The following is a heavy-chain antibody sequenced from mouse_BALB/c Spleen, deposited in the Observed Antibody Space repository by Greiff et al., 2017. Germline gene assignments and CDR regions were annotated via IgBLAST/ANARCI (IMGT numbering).Heavy chain of an antibody. V-gene: IGHV3-2*02. Sequence: EVQLQESGPGLVKPSQSLSLTCTVTGYSITSDYAWNWIRQFPGNKLEWMGYISYSGSTSYNPSLKSRISITRDTSKNQFFLQLNSVTTEDTAKYYCARSGYYDYWGQGTTLTVSS. J-gene: IGHJ2*01. D-gene: IGHD2-3*01. CDR1: GYSITSDYA. CDR2: ISYSGST. CDR3: ARSGYYDY.